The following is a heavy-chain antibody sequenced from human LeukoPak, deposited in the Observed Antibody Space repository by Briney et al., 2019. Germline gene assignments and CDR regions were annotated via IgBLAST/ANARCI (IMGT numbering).Heavy chain of an antibody. CDR1: GFTFSSYG. J-gene: IGHJ5*02. Sequence: GGSLRLSCAASGFTFSSYGMHWVRQAPGKGLEWVAVIWYDGSNKYYADSVKGRFTISRDNSKNTLYLQMNSLRAEDTAVYYCERDSEPYSSWADNWFDPWGQGTLVTVSS. D-gene: IGHD6-6*01. V-gene: IGHV3-33*01. CDR2: IWYDGSNK. CDR3: ERDSEPYSSWADNWFDP.